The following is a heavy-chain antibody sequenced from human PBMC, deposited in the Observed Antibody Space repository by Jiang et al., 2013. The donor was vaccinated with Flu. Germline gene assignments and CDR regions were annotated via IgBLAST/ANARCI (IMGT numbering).Heavy chain of an antibody. Sequence: SGAEVKKPGASVKVSCKASGYTFTSYAMHWVRQAPGQRLEWMGWINAGNGNTKYSQKFQGRVTITRDTSASTAYMELSSLRSEDTAVYYCARGIHYSGYEHYYYGMDVWGQGTTVTVSS. CDR1: GYTFTSYA. J-gene: IGHJ6*02. CDR3: ARGIHYSGYEHYYYGMDV. CDR2: INAGNGNT. V-gene: IGHV1-3*01. D-gene: IGHD5-12*01.